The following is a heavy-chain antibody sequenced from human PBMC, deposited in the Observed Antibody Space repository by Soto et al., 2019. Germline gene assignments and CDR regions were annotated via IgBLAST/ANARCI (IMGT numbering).Heavy chain of an antibody. CDR1: GFTFSSYS. V-gene: IGHV3-48*01. CDR3: AREQRYYYGSGAPSDY. D-gene: IGHD3-10*01. CDR2: ISSSSSTI. Sequence: PGGSLRLSCAASGFTFSSYSMNWVRQAPGKGLEWVSYISSSSSTIYYADSVKGRFTISRDNSKNTLYLQMNSLRAEDTAVYYCAREQRYYYGSGAPSDYWGQGTLVTVSS. J-gene: IGHJ4*02.